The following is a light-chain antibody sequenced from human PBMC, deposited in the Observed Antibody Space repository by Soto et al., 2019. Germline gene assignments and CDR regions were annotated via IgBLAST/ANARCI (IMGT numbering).Light chain of an antibody. V-gene: IGKV3-20*01. CDR2: GAS. CDR1: QSVSIN. Sequence: LTQSPATLSLCQGERATLSCRASQSVSINLAWYQQKPGQAPRLLIYGASNRATGIPDRFSGSGSGTDFTLTISRLEPEDFAVYYCQQYGSSGTFGQGTKVDIK. CDR3: QQYGSSGT. J-gene: IGKJ1*01.